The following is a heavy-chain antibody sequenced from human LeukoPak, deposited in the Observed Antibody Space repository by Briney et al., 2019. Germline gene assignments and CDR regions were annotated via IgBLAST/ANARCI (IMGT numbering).Heavy chain of an antibody. D-gene: IGHD6-13*01. CDR2: IYTSGST. CDR3: ARDFSGSGYYYYYMDV. Sequence: KTSETMSLTCTVSGGSISSGSYYWSWIRQPAGKGLEWIGRIYTSGSTNYNPSFKSRVTISVDTSKNQFSLKLSSVTAADTAVYYCARDFSGSGYYYYYMDVWGKGTTVTISS. V-gene: IGHV4-61*02. CDR1: GGSISSGSYY. J-gene: IGHJ6*03.